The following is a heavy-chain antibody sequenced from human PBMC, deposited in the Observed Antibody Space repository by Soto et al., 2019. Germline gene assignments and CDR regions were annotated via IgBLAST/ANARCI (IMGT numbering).Heavy chain of an antibody. J-gene: IGHJ4*02. CDR2: ISGSGDRT. CDR1: GITLRNYP. CDR3: VKDDGGNPSTEPH. D-gene: IGHD2-15*01. Sequence: GGSLRLSCAASGITLRNYPMSWFRQAPGKGLDWVSGISGSGDRTYYADSAKGRFTISKDFSKNSLSLQLDSLRVEDTAVYFCVKDDGGNPSTEPHWGQGTLVTVSS. V-gene: IGHV3-23*01.